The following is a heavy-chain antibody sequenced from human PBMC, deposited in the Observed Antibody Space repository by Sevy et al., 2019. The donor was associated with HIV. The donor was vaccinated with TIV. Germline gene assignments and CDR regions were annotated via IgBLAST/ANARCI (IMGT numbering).Heavy chain of an antibody. V-gene: IGHV3-30*02. CDR1: GFTFSYSG. CDR2: IQFDGSSQ. J-gene: IGHJ4*02. Sequence: GGSLRLSCAASGFTFSYSGMHWVRQAPGKGLDWLTFIQFDGSSQYYADSVKGRFTILRDNSKNTLYLQMNSLRGDDTAVYYCAKNTAAVGVGGFDYWGQGALVTVSS. CDR3: AKNTAAVGVGGFDY. D-gene: IGHD2-8*01.